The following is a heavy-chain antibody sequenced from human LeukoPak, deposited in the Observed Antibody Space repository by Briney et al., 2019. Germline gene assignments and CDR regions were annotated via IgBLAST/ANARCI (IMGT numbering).Heavy chain of an antibody. CDR1: GFTFSDHY. D-gene: IGHD1-26*01. J-gene: IGHJ4*02. CDR3: ARERSGSYHAASDY. CDR2: IKQDGSEK. V-gene: IGHV3-7*01. Sequence: GGSLRLSCAVSGFTFSDHYMDWVRQAPGKGLEWVANIKQDGSEKYYVDSVKGRFTISRDNAKKSLYLQMNSLRAEDTAVYYCARERSGSYHAASDYWGQGTLVTVSS.